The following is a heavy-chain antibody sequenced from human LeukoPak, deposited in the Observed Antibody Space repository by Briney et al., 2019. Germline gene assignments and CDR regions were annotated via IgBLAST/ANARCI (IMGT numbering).Heavy chain of an antibody. V-gene: IGHV3-48*03. Sequence: GSLRLSCAASGFTFISYEMNWVRQAPGKGLEWVSYISGSGSSVLYADSVKGRFTISRDNAKNSLWLQMNSVRDEDTAVYYCARDGGLEGDAFDIWGQGTMVTVSS. J-gene: IGHJ3*02. CDR1: GFTFISYE. D-gene: IGHD3-3*01. CDR2: ISGSGSSV. CDR3: ARDGGLEGDAFDI.